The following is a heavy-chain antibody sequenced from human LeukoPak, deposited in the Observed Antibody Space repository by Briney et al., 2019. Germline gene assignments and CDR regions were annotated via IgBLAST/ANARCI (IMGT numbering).Heavy chain of an antibody. Sequence: SETLSLTCTVSGDSISRYYWNWIRQPPGRGLECFGYIYYSGSTYYNPSLKSRVTISVDTSKNQFSLKLSSVTAADTAVYYCARQPRQNKGYAFDIWGLGTMVTVSS. V-gene: IGHV4-59*08. CDR1: GDSISRYY. CDR3: ARQPRQNKGYAFDI. J-gene: IGHJ3*02. CDR2: IYYSGST. D-gene: IGHD2/OR15-2a*01.